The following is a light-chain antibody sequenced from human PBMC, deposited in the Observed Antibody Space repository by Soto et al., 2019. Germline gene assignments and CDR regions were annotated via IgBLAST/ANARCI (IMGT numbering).Light chain of an antibody. CDR2: DVS. Sequence: QSALTQPRSVSGSPGQSVTISCTGTGSDVGGYDYVSWYQHHPGKAPKLMIYDVSKRPSGVPDRFSGSKSDYTASLTISRLPAEDEDDYYSCSYAANTRVFGGGTKLTVL. CDR3: CSYAANTRV. V-gene: IGLV2-11*01. CDR1: GSDVGGYDY. J-gene: IGLJ3*02.